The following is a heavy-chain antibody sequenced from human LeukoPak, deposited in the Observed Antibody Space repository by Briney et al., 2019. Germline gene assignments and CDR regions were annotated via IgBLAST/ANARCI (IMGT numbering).Heavy chain of an antibody. CDR2: INHSGST. CDR3: ARELAVAGHLDY. D-gene: IGHD6-19*01. J-gene: IGHJ4*02. CDR1: GGSFSGYY. V-gene: IGHV4-34*01. Sequence: SETLSLTCAVYGGSFSGYYWSWIRQPPGKGLEWIGEINHSGSTNYNPSLKSRVTISVDTSKNQFSLKLSSVTAADTAVYYCARELAVAGHLDYWGQGTLVTVSS.